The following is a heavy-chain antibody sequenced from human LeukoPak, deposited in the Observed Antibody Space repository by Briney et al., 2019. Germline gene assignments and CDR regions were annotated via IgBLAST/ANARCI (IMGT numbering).Heavy chain of an antibody. CDR3: AAGMVVVVAAYYYMDV. D-gene: IGHD2-15*01. Sequence: GGSLRLSCAASGFTFSDYYMSWVRQAPGKGLEWVSYISSSGSTIYYADSVKGRFTISRDNAKNSLYLQMNSLRAEDTAVYYCAAGMVVVVAAYYYMDVWGKGTTVTVSS. V-gene: IGHV3-11*04. CDR1: GFTFSDYY. J-gene: IGHJ6*03. CDR2: ISSSGSTI.